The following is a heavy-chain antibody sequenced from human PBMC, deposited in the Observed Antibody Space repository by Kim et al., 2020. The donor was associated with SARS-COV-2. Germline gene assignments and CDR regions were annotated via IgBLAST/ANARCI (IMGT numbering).Heavy chain of an antibody. CDR3: ARVPRRWLQLKFPYAFDI. V-gene: IGHV4-59*01. CDR2: IYYSGST. Sequence: SETLSLTCTVSGGSISSYYWSWIRQPPGKGLEWIGYIYYSGSTNYNPSLKSRVTISVDTSKNQFSLKLSSVTAADTAVYYCARVPRRWLQLKFPYAFDIWGQGIMVTVSS. CDR1: GGSISSYY. D-gene: IGHD5-12*01. J-gene: IGHJ3*02.